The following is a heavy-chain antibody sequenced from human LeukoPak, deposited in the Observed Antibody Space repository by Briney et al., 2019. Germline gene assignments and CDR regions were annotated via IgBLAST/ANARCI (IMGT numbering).Heavy chain of an antibody. Sequence: GGSLRLSCAVSGFTFSSYWMHWVRQAPGKGLVWVSHIKTDGSTTAYADSVKGRFTISRDNAKNSLYLQMSNLRAEDTAVYFCARGGGLDVWGQGATVTVSS. CDR1: GFTFSSYW. CDR3: ARGGGLDV. CDR2: IKTDGSTT. V-gene: IGHV3-74*01. D-gene: IGHD3-16*01. J-gene: IGHJ6*02.